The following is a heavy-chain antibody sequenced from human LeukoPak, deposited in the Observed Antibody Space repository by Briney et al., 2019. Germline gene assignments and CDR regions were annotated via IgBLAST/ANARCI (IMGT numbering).Heavy chain of an antibody. J-gene: IGHJ3*02. CDR2: IIPILGIA. CDR1: GGTFSSYT. D-gene: IGHD1-26*01. V-gene: IGHV1-69*02. Sequence: SVKVSCKASGGTFSSYTISWVRQAPGQGLEWMGRIIPILGIANYAQKFQGRVTITADKSTSPAYMELSSLRSEDTAVYYCATVPRSSGSYSRAFDIWGPGTMVTDSS. CDR3: ATVPRSSGSYSRAFDI.